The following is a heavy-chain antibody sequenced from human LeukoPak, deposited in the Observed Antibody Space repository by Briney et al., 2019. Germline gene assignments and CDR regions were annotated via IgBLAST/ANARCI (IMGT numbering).Heavy chain of an antibody. CDR1: GGSISSYY. J-gene: IGHJ4*02. Sequence: SETLSLTCTVSGGSISSYYWSWIRQPPGKGLEWIGYIYYSGSTNYNPSLKSRVTISVDTSKNQFSLKLSSVTAADTAVYYGARESDYGDYDYWGQGTLVTVSS. V-gene: IGHV4-59*01. CDR2: IYYSGST. CDR3: ARESDYGDYDY. D-gene: IGHD4-17*01.